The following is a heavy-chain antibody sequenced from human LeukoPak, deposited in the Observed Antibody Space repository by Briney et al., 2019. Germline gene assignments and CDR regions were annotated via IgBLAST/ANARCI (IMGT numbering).Heavy chain of an antibody. CDR3: ARERGSLAYYYYYYMDV. V-gene: IGHV3-7*01. CDR2: INQDGSEK. Sequence: GGSLRLSCAASGFTFSSYWMSWVRQAPGKGLEWVANINQDGSEKYYVDSVKGRFTISGDNAKNSLYLQMNGLRAEDTAVYYCARERGSLAYYYYYYMDVWGKGTTVTVSS. J-gene: IGHJ6*03. CDR1: GFTFSSYW.